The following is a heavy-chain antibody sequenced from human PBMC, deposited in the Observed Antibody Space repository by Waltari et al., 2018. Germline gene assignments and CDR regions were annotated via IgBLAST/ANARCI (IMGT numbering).Heavy chain of an antibody. J-gene: IGHJ4*02. D-gene: IGHD3-10*01. CDR1: GFTVGSYD. CDR3: ARDGFRESLFDY. V-gene: IGHV3-21*01. CDR2: ISSSSSYI. Sequence: EVQLVESGGGLVKPGGSLRLSCAASGFTVGSYDMNWVRQAPGKGLEWVSSISSSSSYIYYADSVKGRFTISRDNAKNSLYLQMNSLRAEDTAVYYCARDGFRESLFDYWGQGTLVTVSS.